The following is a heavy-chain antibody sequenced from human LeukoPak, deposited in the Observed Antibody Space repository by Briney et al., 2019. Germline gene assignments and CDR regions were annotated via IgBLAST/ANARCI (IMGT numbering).Heavy chain of an antibody. D-gene: IGHD3-10*01. CDR3: AAEVRGKRGFDY. J-gene: IGHJ4*02. Sequence: ASVKVSCKVSGYTLTELSMHWVRQAPGKGLEWMGGFDPEDGETIYAQKFQGRVTITADESTSTAYMELSSLRSEDTAVYYCAAEVRGKRGFDYWGQGTLVTVSS. V-gene: IGHV1-24*01. CDR1: GYTLTELS. CDR2: FDPEDGET.